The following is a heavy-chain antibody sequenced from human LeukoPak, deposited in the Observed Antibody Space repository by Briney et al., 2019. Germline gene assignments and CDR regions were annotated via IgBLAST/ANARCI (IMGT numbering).Heavy chain of an antibody. CDR1: EYTFTDYN. CDR2: INPNSGDT. CDR3: ARGRLLFPGIRTRWIPGDY. D-gene: IGHD2-21*01. Sequence: ASVKVSCKASEYTFTDYNMHWVRQAPGQGLEWLGRINPNSGDTHYAQKFQGRVTMTRDTSISTAYMELPRLRSDDTAVYYCARGRLLFPGIRTRWIPGDYWGQGTLVTVSS. V-gene: IGHV1-2*06. J-gene: IGHJ4*02.